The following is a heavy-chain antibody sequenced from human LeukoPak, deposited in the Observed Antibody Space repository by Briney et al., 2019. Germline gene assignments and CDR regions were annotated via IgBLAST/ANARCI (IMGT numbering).Heavy chain of an antibody. V-gene: IGHV1-18*01. CDR1: GYTFTSYG. J-gene: IGHJ4*02. CDR2: ISAYNGNT. CDR3: ARAVGLYDFWSGYYMSH. D-gene: IGHD3-3*01. Sequence: ASVKVSCTASGYTFTSYGISWVRQAPGQGHEWMGWISAYNGNTNYAQKLQGRVTMTTDTSTSTAYMELRSLRSDDTAVYYCARAVGLYDFWSGYYMSHWGQGTPVTVSS.